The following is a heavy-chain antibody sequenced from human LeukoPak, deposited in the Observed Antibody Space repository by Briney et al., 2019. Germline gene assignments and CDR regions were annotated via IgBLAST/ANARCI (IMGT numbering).Heavy chain of an antibody. D-gene: IGHD3-22*01. Sequence: ASVKVSCKASGYTFTSFGISWVRQAPGRGLEWMGWISAYNGNTHYAQKLQGRVTMTRDTSISTAYMELSRLRSDDTAVYYCARPGVYYYDSSGSENAFDIWGQGTMVTVSS. J-gene: IGHJ3*02. CDR1: GYTFTSFG. V-gene: IGHV1-18*01. CDR2: ISAYNGNT. CDR3: ARPGVYYYDSSGSENAFDI.